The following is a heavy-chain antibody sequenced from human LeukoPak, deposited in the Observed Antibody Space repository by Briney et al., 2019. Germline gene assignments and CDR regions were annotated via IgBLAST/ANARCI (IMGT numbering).Heavy chain of an antibody. V-gene: IGHV4-39*01. CDR3: ARYRGWYYYYFDY. CDR1: GGSISSSSYY. J-gene: IGHJ4*02. CDR2: VYYSGST. Sequence: SETLSLTCTVSGGSISSSSYYWGWIRQPPGKGLEWIGSVYYSGSTYYNPSLKSRVTISVDTSKNQFSLKLSSVTAADTAVYYCARYRGWYYYYFDYWGQGTLVTVSS. D-gene: IGHD6-19*01.